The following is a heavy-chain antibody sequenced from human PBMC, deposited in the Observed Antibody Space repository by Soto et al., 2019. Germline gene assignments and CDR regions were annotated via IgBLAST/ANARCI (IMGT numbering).Heavy chain of an antibody. J-gene: IGHJ4*02. D-gene: IGHD3-22*01. Sequence: SETLSLTCTVSGGSVSSGGYYWSWIRQPPGKGLEWIGYIYYTGSTNYSPSFKNRVTISLDTSKNQFSLKLNSMTAADTAVYYCARAQITMISYFDYWGQGTLVTVSS. V-gene: IGHV4-61*08. CDR2: IYYTGST. CDR1: GGSVSSGGYY. CDR3: ARAQITMISYFDY.